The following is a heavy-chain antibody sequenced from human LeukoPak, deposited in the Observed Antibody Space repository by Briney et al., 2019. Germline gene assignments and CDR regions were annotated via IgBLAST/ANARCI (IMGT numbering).Heavy chain of an antibody. Sequence: ASVKVSCKASGYTFTGYYMHWVRQAPGQGLEWMGWMNTNSGNTGYAQKFQGRVTMTRNTSISTAYLELSSLRSEDTAVYYCARLNYYDSSGYYSYWFDPWGQGTLVTVSS. J-gene: IGHJ5*02. V-gene: IGHV1-8*02. CDR1: GYTFTGYY. CDR3: ARLNYYDSSGYYSYWFDP. CDR2: MNTNSGNT. D-gene: IGHD3-22*01.